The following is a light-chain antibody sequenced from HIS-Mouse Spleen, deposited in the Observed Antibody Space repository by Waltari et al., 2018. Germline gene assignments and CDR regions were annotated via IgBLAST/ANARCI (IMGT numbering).Light chain of an antibody. Sequence: EIVLTQSPATLSLSPGERATLSCRASQSVSSYLAWSQQKPGQAPRLLIYVASNRATGIPARCSCSGSGTDFTLTISSLEPEDFAVYYCQQRSNWPPVTFGQGTRLEIK. CDR1: QSVSSY. J-gene: IGKJ5*01. V-gene: IGKV3-11*01. CDR2: VAS. CDR3: QQRSNWPPVT.